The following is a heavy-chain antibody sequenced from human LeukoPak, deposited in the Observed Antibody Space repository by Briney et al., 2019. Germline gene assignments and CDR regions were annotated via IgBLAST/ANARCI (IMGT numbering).Heavy chain of an antibody. CDR2: IRSKANSYAT. V-gene: IGHV3-73*01. J-gene: IGHJ6*02. D-gene: IGHD2-2*01. CDR1: GFTFSGSA. CDR3: TRQDIVVVPAAMVYYYYGMDV. Sequence: GGSLRLSCAASGFTFSGSAMHWVRQASGEGREWVGRIRSKANSYATAYAPSVKGRFTISRDDSKNTAYLQMNSLKTEDTPVYYCTRQDIVVVPAAMVYYYYGMDVWGQGTTVTVSS.